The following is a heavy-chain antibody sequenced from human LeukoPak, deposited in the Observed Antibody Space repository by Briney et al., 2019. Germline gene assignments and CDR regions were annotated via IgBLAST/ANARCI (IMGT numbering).Heavy chain of an antibody. V-gene: IGHV4-30-4*01. J-gene: IGHJ6*02. Sequence: PSQTLSLTCTVSGGSISSGDYYWSWIRQPPGKGLEWIGYIYYSGSTYYNPSLKSRVTISVDTSKNQFSLKPSSVTAADTAVYYCARDSPITMVRGVITYNYGMDVWGQGTTVTVSS. CDR1: GGSISSGDYY. CDR3: ARDSPITMVRGVITYNYGMDV. D-gene: IGHD3-10*01. CDR2: IYYSGST.